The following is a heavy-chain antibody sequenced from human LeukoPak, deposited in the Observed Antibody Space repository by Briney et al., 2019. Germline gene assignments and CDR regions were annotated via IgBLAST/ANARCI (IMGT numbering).Heavy chain of an antibody. CDR1: GFTFSSYA. V-gene: IGHV3-23*01. J-gene: IGHJ4*02. CDR3: AKDKVTIFGVVTYFDY. D-gene: IGHD3-3*01. Sequence: PGGSLRLSCAASGFTFSSYAMSWVRQAPGKGLEWVSAISGSGGSPYYADSVKGRFTISRDNSKNTLYLQMNSLRAEDTAVYYCAKDKVTIFGVVTYFDYWGQGTLVTVSS. CDR2: ISGSGGSP.